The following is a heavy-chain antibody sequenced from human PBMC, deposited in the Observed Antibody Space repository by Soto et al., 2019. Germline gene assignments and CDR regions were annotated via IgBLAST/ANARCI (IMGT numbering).Heavy chain of an antibody. CDR3: ARAQNSRDYYGSAHYYGMDV. CDR1: GGTFSSYA. J-gene: IGHJ6*02. CDR2: IIPIFGTA. V-gene: IGHV1-69*01. D-gene: IGHD3-10*01. Sequence: QVQLVQSGAEVKKPGSSVKVSCKASGGTFSSYAISWVRQAPGQGLEWMGGIIPIFGTANYAQKFQGRVTITADESTSTDYMELSSLRSEDTAVYYCARAQNSRDYYGSAHYYGMDVWGQGTTVTVSS.